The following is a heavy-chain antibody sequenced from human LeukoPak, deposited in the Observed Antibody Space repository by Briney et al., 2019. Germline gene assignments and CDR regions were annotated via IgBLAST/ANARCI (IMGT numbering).Heavy chain of an antibody. CDR1: GGSISSYY. CDR2: IYTSGST. D-gene: IGHD3-10*01. V-gene: IGHV4-4*09. CDR3: ARHRYRGNWFDP. Sequence: PSETLSLTCTVSGGSISSYYWSWIRQPPGKGLEWIGYIYTSGSTNYNPSLKSRVTISVDTSKNQFSLKLSSVTAADTAVYYCARHRYRGNWFDPWGQETLVTVSS. J-gene: IGHJ5*02.